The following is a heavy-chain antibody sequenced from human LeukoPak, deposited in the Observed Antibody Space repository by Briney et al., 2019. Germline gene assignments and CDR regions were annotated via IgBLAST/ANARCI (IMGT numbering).Heavy chain of an antibody. CDR1: GYTFTRYA. CDR2: INPFNGNT. CDR3: ARDYTSAEWLGFAFDV. V-gene: IGHV1-18*01. D-gene: IGHD6-19*01. Sequence: ASVKVSCTASGYTFTRYAISWVRQAPGQGLEWMGWINPFNGNTNDAERFQGGVIMTTDTSTRTAYMELRSLRSDDTAVYYCARDYTSAEWLGFAFDVWGQGTVVSVSS. J-gene: IGHJ3*01.